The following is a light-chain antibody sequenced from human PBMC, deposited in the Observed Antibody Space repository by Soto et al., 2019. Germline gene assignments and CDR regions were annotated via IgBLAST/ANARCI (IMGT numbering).Light chain of an antibody. CDR2: WAS. CDR1: QSVLYSSNNKNY. Sequence: DIVMTQSPDSLAVSLGERATINCQSSQSVLYSSNNKNYLAWYQQKTGQPPRLLIHWASSRESGVPDRFSGSGSGTDFTLTITSLQAEDVAIYYCQEYFIPPWTFGQGTKVEVK. J-gene: IGKJ1*01. CDR3: QEYFIPPWT. V-gene: IGKV4-1*01.